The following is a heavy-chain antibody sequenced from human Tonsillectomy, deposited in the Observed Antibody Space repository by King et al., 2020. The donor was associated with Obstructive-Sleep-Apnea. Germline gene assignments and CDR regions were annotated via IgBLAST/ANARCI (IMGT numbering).Heavy chain of an antibody. CDR3: AKDRGSSWYKDY. CDR2: ISGSGGST. J-gene: IGHJ4*02. Sequence: VQLVESGGGLVQPGGSLRLSCAASGFTFSSYAMSWVRQAPGKVLEWVSAISGSGGSTYSANSVKGRFTISRDNSKNTLYMQMNSLRAEDTAVYYCAKDRGSSWYKDYWGQGTLVTVSS. D-gene: IGHD6-13*01. CDR1: GFTFSSYA. V-gene: IGHV3-23*04.